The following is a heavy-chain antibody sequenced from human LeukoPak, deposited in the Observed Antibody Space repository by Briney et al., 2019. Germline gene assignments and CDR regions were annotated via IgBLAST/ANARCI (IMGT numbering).Heavy chain of an antibody. Sequence: SETLSLTCTVSGYSISSGYYWGWIRQPPGKGLEWIGSIYHSGSTYYNPSLKSRVTISVYTSKNQFSLKLSSVTAADTAVYYCARVPAAIRSWFDPWGQGTLVTVSS. J-gene: IGHJ5*02. CDR1: GYSISSGYY. D-gene: IGHD2-2*02. V-gene: IGHV4-38-2*02. CDR2: IYHSGST. CDR3: ARVPAAIRSWFDP.